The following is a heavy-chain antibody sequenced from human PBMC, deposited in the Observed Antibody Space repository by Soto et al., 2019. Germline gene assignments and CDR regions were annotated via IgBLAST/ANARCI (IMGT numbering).Heavy chain of an antibody. CDR1: GFTFSSYA. V-gene: IGHV3-23*01. J-gene: IGHJ4*02. CDR2: ISGSGGST. CDR3: AKDGENSSGFFEY. D-gene: IGHD6-19*01. Sequence: EVQLLESGGGLVQPGGSLRLSCAASGFTFSSYAISWVRQAPGKGLEWVSAISGSGGSTYYADSVKGRFTISRDNSKNTLYLQMNSLRAEDTAVYYCAKDGENSSGFFEYWGQGTLVTVSS.